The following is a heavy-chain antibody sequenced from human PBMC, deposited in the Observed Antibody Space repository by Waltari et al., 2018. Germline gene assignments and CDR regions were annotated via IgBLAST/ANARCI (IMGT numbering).Heavy chain of an antibody. J-gene: IGHJ4*02. D-gene: IGHD6-6*01. CDR2: INTNGGKP. V-gene: IGHV7-4-1*02. CDR3: ARHHSPDSSSSLH. Sequence: QVHLVQSGSELRQPGASVRVSCKASGYTFTNYGINWLRQAPGKGLEWIGWINTNGGKPTYAKAFTGRFVFSLDTSVTTTYLHISNLKVEDSAIYYCARHHSPDSSSSLHWGQGTLVTVSS. CDR1: GYTFTNYG.